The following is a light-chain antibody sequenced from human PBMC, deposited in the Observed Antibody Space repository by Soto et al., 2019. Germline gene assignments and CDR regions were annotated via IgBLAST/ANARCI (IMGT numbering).Light chain of an antibody. CDR3: QSYDSSLSGYVV. Sequence: QSVLTQPPSVSGAPGQRVTISCTGSSSNIGAGYDVHWYQQLPGTDPKLLIYGHSNRPSGVPDRFSGSKSGTSASLAITGLQAEDEADYYCQSYDSSLSGYVVFGGGTKLTVL. CDR2: GHS. J-gene: IGLJ2*01. CDR1: SSNIGAGYD. V-gene: IGLV1-40*01.